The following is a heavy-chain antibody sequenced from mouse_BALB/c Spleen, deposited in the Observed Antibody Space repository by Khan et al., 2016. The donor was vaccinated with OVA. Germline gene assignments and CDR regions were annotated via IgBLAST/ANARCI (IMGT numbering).Heavy chain of an antibody. V-gene: IGHV9-3-1*01. D-gene: IGHD1-1*01. CDR1: GYTFTNYG. CDR2: INTYTGES. Sequence: QIQLVQSGPELKKPGETVKISCKASGYTFTNYGMNWVKQAPGKGLKWMGWINTYTGESTYADDFTGRFAFSLETSASTAFLQINNLKNEDAATYFCSRPPYVSYVMVYWGQGTSVTVSS. J-gene: IGHJ4*01. CDR3: SRPPYVSYVMVY.